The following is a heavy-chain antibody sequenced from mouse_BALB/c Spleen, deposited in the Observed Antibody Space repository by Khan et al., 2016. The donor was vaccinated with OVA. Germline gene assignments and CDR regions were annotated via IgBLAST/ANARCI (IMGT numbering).Heavy chain of an antibody. CDR3: ARIQGGYFDY. D-gene: IGHD3-2*02. CDR1: GYSITSDYA. Sequence: EVELVESGPGLVKPSQSLSLTCTVTGYSITSDYAWNWIRQFPGNKLEWMGYISYSGNTKYNPSLKSRISITRDTSKNQFFLQLNFVTIEDTATYYCARIQGGYFDYWGQGTTLTVSS. CDR2: ISYSGNT. J-gene: IGHJ2*01. V-gene: IGHV3-2*02.